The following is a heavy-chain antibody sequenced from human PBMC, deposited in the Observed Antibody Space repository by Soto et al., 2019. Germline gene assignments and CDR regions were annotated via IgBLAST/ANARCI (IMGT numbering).Heavy chain of an antibody. CDR1: GFTFRSYG. V-gene: IGHV3-30*18. CDR3: AKQPAQYYYYYDLDV. CDR2: VSYDGIYK. Sequence: QVHLVESRGGVVQPGRSLRLSCAVSGFTFRSYGMHWVRQAPGKGLEWVAVVSYDGIYKYYADSVKGRFTISRDNSKNTLYLQMDSLRAEDTAVYYCAKQPAQYYYYYDLDVWGQGTTVTVSS. J-gene: IGHJ6*02.